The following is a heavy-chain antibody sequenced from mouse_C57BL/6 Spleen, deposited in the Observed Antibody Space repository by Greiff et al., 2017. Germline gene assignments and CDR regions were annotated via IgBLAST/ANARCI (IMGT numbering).Heavy chain of an antibody. J-gene: IGHJ4*01. CDR3: ARIYYYGSSPSYYAMDY. CDR2: INPNNGGT. V-gene: IGHV1-18*01. D-gene: IGHD1-1*01. CDR1: GYTFTDYN. Sequence: VHVKQSGPELVKPGASVKIPCKASGYTFTDYNMDWVKQSHGKSLEWIGDINPNNGGTIYNQKFKGKATLTVDKSSSTAYMELRSLTSEDTAVYYCARIYYYGSSPSYYAMDYWGQGTSVTVSS.